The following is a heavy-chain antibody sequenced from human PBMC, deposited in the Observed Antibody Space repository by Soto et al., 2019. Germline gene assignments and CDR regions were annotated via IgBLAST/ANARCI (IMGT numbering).Heavy chain of an antibody. CDR3: AKARVLFVPASKTAYYYGMDV. CDR2: ISYDGSNT. CDR1: GFAFSYYG. V-gene: IGHV3-30*18. J-gene: IGHJ6*02. Sequence: QGQLVESGGGVVQPGRSLRLSCAASGFAFSYYGIHWVRQAPGKGLEWVAVISYDGSNTYYADSVKGRFTISRDNSKNTLSLQMNSLRAEDTAVYYCAKARVLFVPASKTAYYYGMDVWGQGTTVTVSS. D-gene: IGHD2-2*01.